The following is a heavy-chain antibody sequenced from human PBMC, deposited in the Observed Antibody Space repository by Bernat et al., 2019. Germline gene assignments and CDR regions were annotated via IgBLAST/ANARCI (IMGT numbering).Heavy chain of an antibody. CDR3: AVERVDTAMVLGSRPYGMDV. D-gene: IGHD5-18*01. V-gene: IGHV1-69*01. CDR2: IIPIFGTA. Sequence: QVQLVQSGAEVKKPGSSVNVSCKASGGTFSSYAISWVRQAPGQGLEWMGGIIPIFGTANYAQKFQGRVTITADESTSTAYMELSSLRSEDTAVYYCAVERVDTAMVLGSRPYGMDVWGQGTTVTVSS. J-gene: IGHJ6*02. CDR1: GGTFSSYA.